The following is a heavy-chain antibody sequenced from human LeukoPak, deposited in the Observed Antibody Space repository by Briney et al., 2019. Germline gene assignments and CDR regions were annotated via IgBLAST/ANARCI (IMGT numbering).Heavy chain of an antibody. V-gene: IGHV4-59*01. D-gene: IGHD6-19*01. CDR3: ARDSVAVEYIDAFDI. J-gene: IGHJ3*02. CDR2: IYYSGST. Sequence: SETLSLTCTVSGGSISSYYWSWIRQPPGKGLEWIGDIYYSGSTNYNPSLKSRVTISVDTSKNQFSLKLSSVTAADTAVYYCARDSVAVEYIDAFDIWGQGTMVTVSS. CDR1: GGSISSYY.